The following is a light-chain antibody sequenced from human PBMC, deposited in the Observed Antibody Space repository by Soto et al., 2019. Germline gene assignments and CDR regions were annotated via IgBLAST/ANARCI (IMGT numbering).Light chain of an antibody. CDR1: QSFSSSY. Sequence: EIVLTQSPGTLSLSPGERATLSCRASQSFSSSYLAWYQQKPGQAPRLLIYDASSRATGIPDRFSGSGSGTDFTLTINRLEPGDFAVYYCQQYGSSPITFGHGTRLEIK. CDR3: QQYGSSPIT. V-gene: IGKV3-20*01. J-gene: IGKJ5*01. CDR2: DAS.